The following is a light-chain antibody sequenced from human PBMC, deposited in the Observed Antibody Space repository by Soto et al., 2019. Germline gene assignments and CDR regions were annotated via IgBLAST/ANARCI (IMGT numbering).Light chain of an antibody. V-gene: IGLV2-14*01. Sequence: QSVLTQPASVSGSPGQTITISCTGTSSDVGAYNYVSWYQQHPGKAPELMTYEVSNRPSGVSDRFSGSKSGNTASLTISGLQAADEADYYCSSKRTTASLVFGTGTKVTVL. CDR3: SSKRTTASLV. J-gene: IGLJ1*01. CDR2: EVS. CDR1: SSDVGAYNY.